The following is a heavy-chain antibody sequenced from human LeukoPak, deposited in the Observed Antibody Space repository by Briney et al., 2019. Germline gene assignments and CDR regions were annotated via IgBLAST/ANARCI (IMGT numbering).Heavy chain of an antibody. J-gene: IGHJ4*02. CDR3: ATHEVGPETFQN. CDR1: GGSINSVSYY. D-gene: IGHD2-2*01. V-gene: IGHV4-30-2*01. Sequence: SQTLSLTCTVSGGSINSVSYYWSWIRQPPGKGLVWIGYIYHSGSTYYNPSLKSRVTISADRSKNQFSLKLSSVTAADTAVYYCATHEVGPETFQNWGQGTLVTVSS. CDR2: IYHSGST.